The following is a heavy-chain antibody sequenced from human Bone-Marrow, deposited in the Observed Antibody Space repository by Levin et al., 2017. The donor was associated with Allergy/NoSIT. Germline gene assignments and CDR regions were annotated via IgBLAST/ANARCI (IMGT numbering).Heavy chain of an antibody. D-gene: IGHD4-23*01. J-gene: IGHJ4*02. CDR1: GGSVSSGSYY. V-gene: IGHV4-61*01. Sequence: GSLRLSCTVSGGSVSSGSYYWSWIRQPPGKGLEWIAYIYHSGSTKYNPSLKSRVTISLDTSRNQFSLRLTSLTAADTAVYCCAGGSYFGGLSFDCWGKGTLVTVSS. CDR2: IYHSGST. CDR3: AGGSYFGGLSFDC.